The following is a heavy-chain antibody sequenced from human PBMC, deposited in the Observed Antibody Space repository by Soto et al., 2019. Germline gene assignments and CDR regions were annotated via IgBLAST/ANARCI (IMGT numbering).Heavy chain of an antibody. J-gene: IGHJ5*02. D-gene: IGHD4-17*01. V-gene: IGHV1-18*01. CDR2: ISAYNGNT. CDR1: GYTFTSYG. CDR3: ARTRRGGRITVTDCWFDP. Sequence: ASVKVSSKASGYTFTSYGISWVRQAPGQGLEWMGWISAYNGNTNYAQKLQGRVTMTTDTSTSTAYMELRSLRSDDTAVYYCARTRRGGRITVTDCWFDPWGQGTLVTVSS.